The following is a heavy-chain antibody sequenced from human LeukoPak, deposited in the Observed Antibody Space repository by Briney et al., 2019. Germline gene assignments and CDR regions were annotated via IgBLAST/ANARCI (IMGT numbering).Heavy chain of an antibody. D-gene: IGHD3-22*01. V-gene: IGHV3-7*01. Sequence: PGGSLRLSCVASGLTFSSYWMHWVRHVPGKGLECVASIKRDGSERCYVDSVKGRFTISGDNTKNSLYLHMSDLRPEDTALYYCASLSGFYQSYWGQGTLVTVSS. CDR3: ASLSGFYQSY. CDR2: IKRDGSER. J-gene: IGHJ4*02. CDR1: GLTFSSYW.